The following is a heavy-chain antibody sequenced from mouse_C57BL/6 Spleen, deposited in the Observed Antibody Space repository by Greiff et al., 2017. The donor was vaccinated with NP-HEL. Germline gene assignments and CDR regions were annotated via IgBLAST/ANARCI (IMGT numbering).Heavy chain of an antibody. D-gene: IGHD2-4*01. CDR3: ARRYDYDGYAMDD. CDR1: GYTFTSYW. CDR2: IDPPDSET. V-gene: IGHV1-52*01. J-gene: IGHJ4*01. Sequence: QVQLQQPGAELVRPGSSVKLSCKASGYTFTSYWMHWVKQRPIQGLEWIGNIDPPDSETHYNQKFKDKATLTVDKSSSTAYMQLSSLTSEDSAVYYCARRYDYDGYAMDDWGQGTSVTVSS.